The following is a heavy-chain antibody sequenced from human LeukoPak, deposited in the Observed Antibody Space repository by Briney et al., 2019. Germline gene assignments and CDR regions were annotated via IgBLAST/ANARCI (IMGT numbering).Heavy chain of an antibody. CDR2: ISTSGSTI. CDR3: ARELRYFDWLPTLDY. J-gene: IGHJ4*02. D-gene: IGHD3-9*01. Sequence: GGSLRLSCAASGFTFRSYEMNWVRQAPGKGLEWVSYISTSGSTIYYADSVKGRFSISRDNANNSLYRQMNSLTAEDTAVYYCARELRYFDWLPTLDYWGQGTLVTVSS. CDR1: GFTFRSYE. V-gene: IGHV3-48*03.